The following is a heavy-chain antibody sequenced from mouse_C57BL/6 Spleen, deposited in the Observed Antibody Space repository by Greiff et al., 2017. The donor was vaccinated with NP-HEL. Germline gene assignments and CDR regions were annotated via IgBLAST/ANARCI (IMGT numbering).Heavy chain of an antibody. Sequence: EVMLVESGGGLVKPGGSLKLSCAASGFTFSSYAMSWVRQTPEKRLEWVATISDGGSYTYYPDNVKGRFTISRDNAKNNLYLQMSHLKSEDTAMYYCARDRTTPHYFDYWGQGTTLTVSS. D-gene: IGHD1-1*01. J-gene: IGHJ2*01. CDR3: ARDRTTPHYFDY. V-gene: IGHV5-4*01. CDR2: ISDGGSYT. CDR1: GFTFSSYA.